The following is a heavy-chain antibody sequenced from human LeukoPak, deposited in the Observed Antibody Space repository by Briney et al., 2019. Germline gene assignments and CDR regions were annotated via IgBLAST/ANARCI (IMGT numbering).Heavy chain of an antibody. CDR2: ISGSDGTTSTST. CDR3: AKRGWEFSFYYYYYMDV. J-gene: IGHJ6*03. V-gene: IGHV3-23*01. CDR1: GFIFSSYA. D-gene: IGHD1-26*01. Sequence: GGSLRLSCAASGFIFSSYAMSWVRQAPGKGLEWVSSISGSDGTTSTSTYYADSVKGRFTISRDNSKNTLYLQMNSLRAEDTALYYCAKRGWEFSFYYYYYMDVWGKGTTVTVSS.